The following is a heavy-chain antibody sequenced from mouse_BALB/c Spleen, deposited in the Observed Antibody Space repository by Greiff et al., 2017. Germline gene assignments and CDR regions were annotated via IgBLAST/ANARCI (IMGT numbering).Heavy chain of an antibody. Sequence: VQLQESGPGLVAPSQSLSITCTVSGFSLNSYGVHWVRQPPGKGLEWLGVIWAGGSTHYNSALMSRLSINKDNSKSQVFLKMNSLQTDDTAMYYCARDHYDGFPYYFDYWGQGTTLTVSS. CDR2: IWAGGST. D-gene: IGHD2-3*01. CDR1: GFSLNSYG. CDR3: ARDHYDGFPYYFDY. V-gene: IGHV2-9*02. J-gene: IGHJ2*01.